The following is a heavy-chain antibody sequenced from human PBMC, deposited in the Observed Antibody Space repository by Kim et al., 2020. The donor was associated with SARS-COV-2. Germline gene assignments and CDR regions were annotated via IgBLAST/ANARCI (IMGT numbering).Heavy chain of an antibody. CDR3: TAGQWLRYKLLYYYYGMDV. V-gene: IGHV3-15*01. Sequence: GGSLRLSCAASGFTFSNAWMNWVRQAPGKGLEWVGRFKSKTDGGTIDYSAPVKGRFTISRDDSKNTLYLQMNSLKTEDTAVYYCTAGQWLRYKLLYYYYGMDVWGQGTTVTVSS. J-gene: IGHJ6*02. D-gene: IGHD5-12*01. CDR1: GFTFSNAW. CDR2: FKSKTDGGTI.